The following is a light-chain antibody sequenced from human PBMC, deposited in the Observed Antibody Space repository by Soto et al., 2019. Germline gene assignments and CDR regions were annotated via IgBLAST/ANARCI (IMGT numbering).Light chain of an antibody. J-gene: IGLJ1*01. CDR2: DVS. Sequence: QSVLTQPASVSGSPGQSITISCTGTSSDVGGYNYVSWYQQRPGKAPKLMIYDVSNRPSGVSNRFSGSKSGNTASLTISGLQAEDEADYYCSSYTSSSTFYVFGTGT. CDR1: SSDVGGYNY. V-gene: IGLV2-14*01. CDR3: SSYTSSSTFYV.